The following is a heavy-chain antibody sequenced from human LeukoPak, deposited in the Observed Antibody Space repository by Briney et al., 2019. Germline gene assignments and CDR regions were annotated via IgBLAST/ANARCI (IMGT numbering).Heavy chain of an antibody. CDR2: INPNSGGT. CDR1: GYTFTGYY. CDR3: AANIAVAGTGFDY. D-gene: IGHD6-19*01. Sequence: GASVKVSCKASGYTFTGYYMHWVRQAPGQGLEWMGWINPNSGGTNYAQKFQGRVTMTRDTSISTAYMELSRLRSDDTAVYYCAANIAVAGTGFDYWGQGTLVTVSS. V-gene: IGHV1-2*02. J-gene: IGHJ4*02.